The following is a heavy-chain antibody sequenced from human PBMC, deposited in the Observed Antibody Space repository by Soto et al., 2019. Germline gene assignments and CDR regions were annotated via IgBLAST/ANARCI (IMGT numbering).Heavy chain of an antibody. CDR2: IIPIFGTA. Sequence: QVQLVQSGAEVKKPGSSVKVSCKASGGTFSSYAISWVRQAPGQGLEWMGGIIPIFGTANYAQKFQGRVTITADEYTSTAYMELSSLRSEDTAVYYCARPYNWSPAGEYYYYGMDVWGQGTTVTVSS. D-gene: IGHD1-20*01. J-gene: IGHJ6*02. CDR3: ARPYNWSPAGEYYYYGMDV. CDR1: GGTFSSYA. V-gene: IGHV1-69*01.